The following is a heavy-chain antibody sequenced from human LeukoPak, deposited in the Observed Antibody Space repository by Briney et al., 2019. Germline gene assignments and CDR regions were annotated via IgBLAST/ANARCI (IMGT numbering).Heavy chain of an antibody. D-gene: IGHD5-12*01. CDR1: GFTFDDYV. CDR3: AKDEYIGYEGLDY. J-gene: IGHJ4*02. V-gene: IGHV3-9*01. Sequence: PGGSLRLSCAASGFTFDDYVMHWVRQAPGKGLEWVSGISWNSGSIGYADSVKGRFTISRDNAKNSLYLQMNSLRAEDTALYYCAKDEYIGYEGLDYWGQGTLVTVSS. CDR2: ISWNSGSI.